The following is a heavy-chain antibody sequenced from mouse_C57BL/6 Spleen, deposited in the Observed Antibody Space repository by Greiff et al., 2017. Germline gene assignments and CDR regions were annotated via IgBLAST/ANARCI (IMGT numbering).Heavy chain of an antibody. Sequence: VQLKESGAELVRPGASVKLSCTASGFNIKDDYMHWVKQRPEQGLEWIGWIDPENGDTEYASKFQGKATITADTSSNTAYLQLSSLTSEDTAVNYCNRRQLRLRGAMDYWGQGTSVTVSS. CDR2: IDPENGDT. D-gene: IGHD3-2*02. CDR3: NRRQLRLRGAMDY. J-gene: IGHJ4*01. CDR1: GFNIKDDY. V-gene: IGHV14-4*01.